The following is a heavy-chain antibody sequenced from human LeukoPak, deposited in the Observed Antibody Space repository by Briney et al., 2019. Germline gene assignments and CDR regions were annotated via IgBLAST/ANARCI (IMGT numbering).Heavy chain of an antibody. CDR2: INPNSGGT. D-gene: IGHD3-10*01. V-gene: IGHV1-2*02. Sequence: ASVKVSCKASGYTFTGYYMHWVRQAPGQGLEWMGWINPNSGGTNYAQKLQGRVTMTTDTSTSTAYMELRSLRSDDTAVYYCARDRIPVGEAFDIWGQGTMVTVSS. J-gene: IGHJ3*02. CDR1: GYTFTGYY. CDR3: ARDRIPVGEAFDI.